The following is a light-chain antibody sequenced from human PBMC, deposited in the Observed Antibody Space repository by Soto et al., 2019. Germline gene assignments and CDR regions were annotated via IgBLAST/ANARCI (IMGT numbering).Light chain of an antibody. CDR3: QQYNSHWT. J-gene: IGKJ1*01. Sequence: DTQMTQSPLSLSASVGEKIIITCRASRDVGSDVSWYQQKPGQAPKLVIYAASNLYTGVPSRFSGRRSGTEFTLTIRSLKPDDFATDYCQQYNSHWTFGQGTKVDIK. CDR1: RDVGSD. CDR2: AAS. V-gene: IGKV1-17*01.